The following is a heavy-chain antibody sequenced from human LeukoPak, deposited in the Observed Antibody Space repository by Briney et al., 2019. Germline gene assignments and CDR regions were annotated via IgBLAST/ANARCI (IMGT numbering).Heavy chain of an antibody. CDR3: ARPLMYYYYGMDV. J-gene: IGHJ6*02. Sequence: ASVKVSCKTSGYTFTGYYMLWVRQAPGQGLEWMGRIVPNSGDTNYAQKFQGRVTLTRDTSTSTVYMELSSLRSEDTAVYYCARPLMYYYYGMDVWGQGTTVTVSS. CDR1: GYTFTGYY. CDR2: IVPNSGDT. D-gene: IGHD2-8*01. V-gene: IGHV1-2*06.